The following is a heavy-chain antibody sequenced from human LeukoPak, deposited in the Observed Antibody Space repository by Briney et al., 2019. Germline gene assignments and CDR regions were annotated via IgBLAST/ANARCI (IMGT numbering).Heavy chain of an antibody. CDR2: ISGSGSNT. D-gene: IGHD6-13*01. CDR1: GFTFRNYV. Sequence: PGGSLRVSCAVSGFTFRNYVMNWVREAPGKGLEWVSGISGSGSNTYYADSVKGRFTISRDNSKNTLYLQMNSLRAEDTALYYCARWCSSSWYLPDAFDIWGQGTMVTVSS. V-gene: IGHV3-23*01. J-gene: IGHJ3*02. CDR3: ARWCSSSWYLPDAFDI.